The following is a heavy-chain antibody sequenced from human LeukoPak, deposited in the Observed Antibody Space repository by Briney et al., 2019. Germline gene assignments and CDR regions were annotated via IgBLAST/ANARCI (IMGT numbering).Heavy chain of an antibody. CDR1: GFTFSSYA. CDR3: ANDQSSGSYLSGDY. CDR2: ISGSGGST. V-gene: IGHV3-23*01. D-gene: IGHD1-26*01. Sequence: PGGSLRLSCAASGFTFSSYAMSWVRQAPGKGLEWVSAISGSGGSTYYADSVKGRFTTSRDNSKNTLYLQMNSLRAEDTAVYYCANDQSSGSYLSGDYWGQGTLVTVSS. J-gene: IGHJ4*02.